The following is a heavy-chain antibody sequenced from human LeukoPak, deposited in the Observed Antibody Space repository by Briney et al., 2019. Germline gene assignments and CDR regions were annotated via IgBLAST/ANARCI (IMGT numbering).Heavy chain of an antibody. CDR2: IGSSSNYI. CDR3: ARDYYDSSGYYLKYFQH. J-gene: IGHJ1*01. D-gene: IGHD3-22*01. Sequence: GGSLRLSCVASGFTFSSYSMNWVRQAPGKGLEWVSCIGSSSNYIYYGDSVKGRFTISRDNAKNSLYLQMNSLRAEDTAVYYCARDYYDSSGYYLKYFQHWGQGTLVTVSS. V-gene: IGHV3-21*01. CDR1: GFTFSSYS.